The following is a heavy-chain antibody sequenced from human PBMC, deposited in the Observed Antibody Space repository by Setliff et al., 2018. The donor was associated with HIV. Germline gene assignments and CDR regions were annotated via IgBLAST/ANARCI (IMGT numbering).Heavy chain of an antibody. Sequence: SVKVSCKASGYSFTNYGVNWVRQAPGQGLEWMGGIVPMYDTRNYAQKFQGRVTITADESTSTAYMELSSLRSEDTAVYYCARSRTDDGSGRYYNNDWFDSWGQGTLVTVSS. D-gene: IGHD3-10*01. J-gene: IGHJ5*01. CDR2: IVPMYDTR. CDR1: GYSFTNYG. CDR3: ARSRTDDGSGRYYNNDWFDS. V-gene: IGHV1-69*13.